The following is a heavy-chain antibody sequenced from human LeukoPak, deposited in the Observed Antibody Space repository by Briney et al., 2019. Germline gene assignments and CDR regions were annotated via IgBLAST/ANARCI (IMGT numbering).Heavy chain of an antibody. J-gene: IGHJ6*02. CDR1: GDSLSSNSAT. CDR3: ARGLLVGHPYYCAMDV. Sequence: QTLSLTCAISGDSLSSNSATWTWTRHSPSSGLEWLGWTYFRSKLYNDSAESVKSRISINPDTSKNRFSLQLSSVTPEDTAVYYCARGLLVGHPYYCAMDVWGQGTTVSVSS. CDR2: TYFRSKLYN. V-gene: IGHV6-1*01. D-gene: IGHD2-8*02.